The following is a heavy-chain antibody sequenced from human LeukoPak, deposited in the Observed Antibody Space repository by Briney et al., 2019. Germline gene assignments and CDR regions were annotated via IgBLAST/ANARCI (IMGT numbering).Heavy chain of an antibody. D-gene: IGHD5-24*01. CDR2: IYYSGST. V-gene: IGHV4-39*01. CDR1: GGSLSSDVYY. CDR3: ARLSREWNTRTGIDY. J-gene: IGHJ4*02. Sequence: SETLSLTCTVSGGSLSSDVYYWGWIRQPPGKQLEWIGTIYYSGSTYYNPSLRSRVTMSVDTSKNQFSLKLSSVTAADTAVYYCARLSREWNTRTGIDYWGRGALVTVSS.